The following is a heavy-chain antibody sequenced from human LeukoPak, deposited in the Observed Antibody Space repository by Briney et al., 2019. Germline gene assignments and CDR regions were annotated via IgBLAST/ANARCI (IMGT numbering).Heavy chain of an antibody. CDR1: GFTFSSYS. CDR2: ISSSSSTI. CDR3: ARDHTGLDY. Sequence: GGSLRLSCAASGFTFSSYSMNWVRQAPGKGLEWVSYISSSSSTIYYADSVKGRFTISRDNAKNSLYLQMNSLRAEDTAVYYCARDHTGLDYWGQGTLVTVSS. J-gene: IGHJ4*02. D-gene: IGHD4-17*01. V-gene: IGHV3-48*04.